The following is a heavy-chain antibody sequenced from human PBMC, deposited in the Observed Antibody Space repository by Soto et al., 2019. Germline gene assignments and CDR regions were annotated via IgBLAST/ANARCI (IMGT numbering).Heavy chain of an antibody. J-gene: IGHJ4*02. CDR2: INAGNGNT. V-gene: IGHV1-3*01. D-gene: IGHD2-15*01. CDR1: GYTFTSYA. Sequence: QVQLVQSGAEVKKPGASVKVSCKASGYTFTSYAMHWVRQAPGQRLEWMGWINAGNGNTKYSQKFQGRDTITRDTSASPASMELSTVRSEDTAVYYCARDLGGWPDYWGQGTLVTVSS. CDR3: ARDLGGWPDY.